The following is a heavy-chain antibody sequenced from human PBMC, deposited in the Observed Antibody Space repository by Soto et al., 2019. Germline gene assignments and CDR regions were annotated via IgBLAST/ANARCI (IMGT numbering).Heavy chain of an antibody. J-gene: IGHJ6*02. CDR1: GYTFTSYD. CDR3: ARVVGTLTTVSPYYYYYGMDV. Sequence: GASVKVSCKASGYTFTSYDINWVRQATGQGLEWMGWMNPNSGNTGYAQKFQGRVTMTRNTSISTAYMELSSLRSEDTAVYYCARVVGTLTTVSPYYYYYGMDVWGQGTTVTVSS. D-gene: IGHD4-17*01. CDR2: MNPNSGNT. V-gene: IGHV1-8*01.